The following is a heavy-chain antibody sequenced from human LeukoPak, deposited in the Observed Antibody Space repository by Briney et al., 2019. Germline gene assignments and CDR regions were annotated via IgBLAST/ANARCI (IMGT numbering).Heavy chain of an antibody. Sequence: GGSLRLSCAASGFTFSNYWMAWVRQAPGKGPEWVANINLDGSQKYYVDSVNGRFTISRDNAENSLYLPMNSLRAEDTALYYCARKRPNYFDYWGQGTLVTVSS. CDR2: INLDGSQK. D-gene: IGHD1-14*01. V-gene: IGHV3-7*01. J-gene: IGHJ4*02. CDR3: ARKRPNYFDY. CDR1: GFTFSNYW.